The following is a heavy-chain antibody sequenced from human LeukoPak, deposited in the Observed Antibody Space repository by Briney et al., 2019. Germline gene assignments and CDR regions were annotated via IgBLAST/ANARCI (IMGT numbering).Heavy chain of an antibody. CDR3: ARTPGRWFDP. V-gene: IGHV4-34*01. Sequence: RASETLSLTCAVYGGSFSGYYWSWIRQPPGKGLEWIGEINHSGSTNYNPSLKSRVTISVDTSKNQFSLKLSSVTAADTAVYYCARTPGRWFDPWGQGTLVTVSS. CDR2: INHSGST. J-gene: IGHJ5*02. CDR1: GGSFSGYY. D-gene: IGHD3-10*01.